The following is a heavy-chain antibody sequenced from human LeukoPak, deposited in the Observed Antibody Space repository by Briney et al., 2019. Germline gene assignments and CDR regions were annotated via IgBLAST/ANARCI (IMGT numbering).Heavy chain of an antibody. CDR3: ASLWFGELEQEYYYYMDV. CDR1: GDTFSSYT. J-gene: IGHJ6*03. Sequence: SVKVSCKASGDTFSSYTISWVRQAPGQGLEWMGGIIPILGIANYAQKFQGRVTITADKSTSTAYMELSSLRSEDTAVYYCASLWFGELEQEYYYYMDVWGKGTTVTVSS. V-gene: IGHV1-69*10. D-gene: IGHD3-10*01. CDR2: IIPILGIA.